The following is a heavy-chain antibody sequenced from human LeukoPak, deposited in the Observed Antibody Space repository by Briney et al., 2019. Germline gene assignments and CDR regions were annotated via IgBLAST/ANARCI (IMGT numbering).Heavy chain of an antibody. Sequence: ASVKVSCKASGYTFTSYDINWVRQATGQGLEWMGWMNPNSGNTGYAQKFQGRVTMTRNTSISTAYMELSSLRSEDTAVYYCARFGVSCSSTSRHPSVYWGQGTLVTVSS. CDR2: MNPNSGNT. CDR3: ARFGVSCSSTSRHPSVY. V-gene: IGHV1-8*01. D-gene: IGHD2-2*01. J-gene: IGHJ4*02. CDR1: GYTFTSYD.